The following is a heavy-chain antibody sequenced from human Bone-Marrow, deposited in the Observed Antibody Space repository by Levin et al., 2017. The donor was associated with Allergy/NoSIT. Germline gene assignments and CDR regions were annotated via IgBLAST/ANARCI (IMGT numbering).Heavy chain of an antibody. D-gene: IGHD3-22*01. CDR1: GYSFGVYW. Sequence: KCGESLKISCKGSGYSFGVYWIGWVRQTPGKGLEWMGMIYPGDSDTRFNPSFQGQVTMSADKAISTAFLQWSSLKASDTAMYYCVGVKDYYDTSIDYWGQGTLVTVSS. CDR2: IYPGDSDT. V-gene: IGHV5-51*01. CDR3: VGVKDYYDTSIDY. J-gene: IGHJ4*02.